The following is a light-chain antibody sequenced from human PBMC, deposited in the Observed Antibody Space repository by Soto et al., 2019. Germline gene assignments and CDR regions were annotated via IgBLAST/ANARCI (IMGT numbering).Light chain of an antibody. J-gene: IGKJ4*01. CDR1: QGIRNE. Sequence: DIQMTQSPSSLSASVGDRVTITCRSSQGIRNELGWYQQKPGKAPKRLIYAASSLQSGVPSRFSGSGYETEFTLTISSLQPEDFATYYYLQHNSYPHTFGGGTKVDIK. V-gene: IGKV1-17*01. CDR2: AAS. CDR3: LQHNSYPHT.